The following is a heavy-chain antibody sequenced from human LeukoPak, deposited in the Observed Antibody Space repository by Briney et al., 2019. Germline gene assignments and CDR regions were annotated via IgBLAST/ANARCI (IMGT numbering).Heavy chain of an antibody. CDR3: ARGRSYFDY. CDR2: IYYSGST. J-gene: IGHJ4*02. Sequence: SGPALVKPTQTLTLTCTFSGFSLSTSGMCVSWIRQPPGKGLEWIGYIYYSGSTNYNPSLKSRVTISVDTSKNQFSLKLSSVTAADTAVYYCARGRSYFDYWGQGTLVTVSS. V-gene: IGHV4-61*08. CDR1: GFSLSTSGMC.